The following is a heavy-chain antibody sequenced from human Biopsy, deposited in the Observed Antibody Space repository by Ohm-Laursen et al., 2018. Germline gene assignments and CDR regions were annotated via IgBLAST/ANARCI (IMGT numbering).Heavy chain of an antibody. D-gene: IGHD3-3*01. CDR3: ARSRDFKSGGSLQLHYFFIAV. J-gene: IGHJ6*02. Sequence: GSLRLSCTASGFTFNSYWMHWVRQAPGKGLVWVSRINIDGSGTKYADSVKGRFTVSRDNAKNTLYLQMNFLTAEDTARYYCARSRDFKSGGSLQLHYFFIAVWGQGTTVTVSS. V-gene: IGHV3-74*03. CDR1: GFTFNSYW. CDR2: INIDGSGT.